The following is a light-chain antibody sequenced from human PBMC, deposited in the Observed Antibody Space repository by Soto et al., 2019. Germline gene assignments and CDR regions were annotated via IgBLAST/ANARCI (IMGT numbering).Light chain of an antibody. CDR2: GAS. CDR3: QEYNNWPSIT. Sequence: QSPTPLSFSPGESAPLSCRASQSVRSNLAWYQHKPGQAPRLLIYGASTRATGIPARFSGSGSGTDFILIITSLQSEDFAVYYCQEYNNWPSITFGQGTRLEIK. J-gene: IGKJ5*01. V-gene: IGKV3-15*01. CDR1: QSVRSN.